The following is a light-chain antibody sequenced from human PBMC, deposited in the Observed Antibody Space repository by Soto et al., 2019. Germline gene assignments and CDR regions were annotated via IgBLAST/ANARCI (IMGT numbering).Light chain of an antibody. CDR3: QQRSNWPMST. CDR1: QGVSSS. Sequence: EIVLFQSPATLSLSPGARAPLSCRASQGVSSSLAWYQQKPGQAPRLLIYDASNRATGIPARFSGSGSGTDFTLTISSLEPEDFAVYYCQQRSNWPMSTFGQGTRLEIK. J-gene: IGKJ5*01. V-gene: IGKV3-11*01. CDR2: DAS.